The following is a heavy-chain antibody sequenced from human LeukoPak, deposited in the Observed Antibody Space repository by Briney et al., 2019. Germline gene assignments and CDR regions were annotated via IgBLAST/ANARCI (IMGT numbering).Heavy chain of an antibody. D-gene: IGHD4-23*01. Sequence: SETLSLTCAVYGGSFSGYYWTWIRQAPGKGLEWIGEINPSGRISYNPSLKSRLTISVDASKNQFSLNLRSLTAADTAVYYCARGDYGGNHFDYWGQGTLVTVSS. CDR3: ARGDYGGNHFDY. V-gene: IGHV4-34*01. CDR2: INPSGRI. CDR1: GGSFSGYY. J-gene: IGHJ4*02.